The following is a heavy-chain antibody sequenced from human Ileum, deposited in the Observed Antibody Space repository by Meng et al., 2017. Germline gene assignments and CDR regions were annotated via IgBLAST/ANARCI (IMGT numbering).Heavy chain of an antibody. Sequence: QVQLQGSGPGLVRPSGTLSLTCTVSGGSVSSAGYQWGWIRQPPGKGLEWIGYASTNYNPSLKSRVTISLDTSKNQFSLKLSSVTAADTAVYYCARDHWGSLDYWGQGILVTVSS. V-gene: IGHV4-61*08. CDR3: ARDHWGSLDY. J-gene: IGHJ4*02. D-gene: IGHD7-27*01. CDR2: AST. CDR1: GGSVSSAGYQ.